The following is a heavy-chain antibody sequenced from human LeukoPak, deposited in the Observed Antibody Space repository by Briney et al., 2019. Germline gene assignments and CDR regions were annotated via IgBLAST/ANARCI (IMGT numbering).Heavy chain of an antibody. CDR2: ISPTGSTT. CDR1: GFSFSGHW. V-gene: IGHV3-74*01. D-gene: IGHD3-22*01. Sequence: PGGSLRLSCTASGFSFSGHWMHWARQLPGKGLVWVSRISPTGSTTSYADSVKGRFTVSRDNAKNSLYLQMNSLRAEDTAVYYCARVISDSSGYIHLDYWGQGTLVTVSS. J-gene: IGHJ4*02. CDR3: ARVISDSSGYIHLDY.